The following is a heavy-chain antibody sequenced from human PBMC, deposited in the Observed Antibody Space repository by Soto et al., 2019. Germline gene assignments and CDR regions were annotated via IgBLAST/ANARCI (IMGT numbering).Heavy chain of an antibody. CDR3: ARDDDYDDNGLDY. Sequence: QVQLVESGGGVAHPGTSLRLSCAASGFLFSRFGMHWVRQSPGKGLEWVAVIVNHGGEKDYEDSVRGRFTISRDNSRNTLFLEMSSLRVEDTAIYYCARDDDYDDNGLDYWGQGTLVTVSS. D-gene: IGHD4-17*01. V-gene: IGHV3-33*01. CDR1: GFLFSRFG. J-gene: IGHJ4*02. CDR2: IVNHGGEK.